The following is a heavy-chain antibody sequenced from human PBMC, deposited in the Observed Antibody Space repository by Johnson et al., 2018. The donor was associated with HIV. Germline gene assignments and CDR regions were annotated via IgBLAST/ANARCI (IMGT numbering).Heavy chain of an antibody. Sequence: EVHLVESGGGLVQPGGSLRLSCGASGFTFSDYWMSWVRQAPGKGLEWVASIKYDGSDKYYVGSLNGRFTISRDNSRNTLYLQMNSLRPEDTAVYYCASGDDDGFWGRGTLVTVSS. V-gene: IGHV3-7*02. CDR1: GFTFSDYW. CDR3: ASGDDDGF. J-gene: IGHJ4*03. D-gene: IGHD5-12*01. CDR2: IKYDGSDK.